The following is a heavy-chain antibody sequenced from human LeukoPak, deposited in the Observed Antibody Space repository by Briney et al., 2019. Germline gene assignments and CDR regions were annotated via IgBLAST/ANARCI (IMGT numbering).Heavy chain of an antibody. CDR1: GGSVSSGSYY. V-gene: IGHV4-61*01. Sequence: SETLSLTCTVSGGSVSSGSYYWSWIRQPPGKGLEWIGYIYYSGSTNYNPSLKSRVTISVDTSKNQFSLKLSSVTAADTAVYYCARDSGSSGWIDYWGQGTLVTVSS. D-gene: IGHD6-19*01. CDR3: ARDSGSSGWIDY. J-gene: IGHJ4*02. CDR2: IYYSGST.